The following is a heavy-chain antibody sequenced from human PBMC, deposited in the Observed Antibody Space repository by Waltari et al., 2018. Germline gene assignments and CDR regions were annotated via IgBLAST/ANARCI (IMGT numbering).Heavy chain of an antibody. CDR1: GLTFVDYT. CDR2: ISWDGGST. CDR3: AKEARPSSTGYYYYMDV. J-gene: IGHJ6*03. Sequence: EVQLVASGGVVVRPGGSLSRSCAAPGLTFVDYTRHWSRQAPGRGLEWVSLISWDGGSTYYADSVKGRFTISRDNSKNSLYLQMNSLRTEDTALYYCAKEARPSSTGYYYYMDVWGKGTTVTVSS. D-gene: IGHD6-6*01. V-gene: IGHV3-43*01.